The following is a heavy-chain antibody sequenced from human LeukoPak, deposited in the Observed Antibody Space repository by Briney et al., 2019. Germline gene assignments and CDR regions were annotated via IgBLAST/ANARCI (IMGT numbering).Heavy chain of an antibody. Sequence: GGSLRLSCAASGFTFSGSAMHWVRQAPGKGLEWVGRIRSKANTYATAYAASVKGRFTISRDDSRNTAYLQMNSLKTEDTAVYYCTRQEQQLVDYRYFDYWGQGTLVTVSS. CDR1: GFTFSGSA. J-gene: IGHJ4*02. D-gene: IGHD6-13*01. V-gene: IGHV3-73*01. CDR3: TRQEQQLVDYRYFDY. CDR2: IRSKANTYAT.